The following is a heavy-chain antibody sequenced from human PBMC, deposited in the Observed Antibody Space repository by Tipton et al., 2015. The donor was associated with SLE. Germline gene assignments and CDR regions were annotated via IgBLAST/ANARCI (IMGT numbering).Heavy chain of an antibody. CDR3: AGALSMVRGVKDY. Sequence: TLSLTCAVYGGSFSGYYWSWIRQPPGKGLEWIGEINQSGSTNYNPSLKSRVTISVDTSKNQFSLKLSSVTAADTAVYYCAGALSMVRGVKDYWGQGTLVTVSS. D-gene: IGHD3-10*01. CDR2: INQSGST. V-gene: IGHV4-34*01. CDR1: GGSFSGYY. J-gene: IGHJ4*02.